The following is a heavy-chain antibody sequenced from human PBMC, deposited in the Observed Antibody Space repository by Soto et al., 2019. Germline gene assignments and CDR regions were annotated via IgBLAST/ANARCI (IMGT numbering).Heavy chain of an antibody. CDR2: IYYSGST. CDR3: ASKIAAPDTYYYGMDV. V-gene: IGHV4-31*03. J-gene: IGHJ6*02. D-gene: IGHD6-6*01. Sequence: SETLSLTCTVSGGSISSGGYYWSWIRQHPGKGLEWIGYIYYSGSTYYNPSLKSRVTISVDTSKNQFSLKLSSVTAADTAVYYCASKIAAPDTYYYGMDVWGQGTTVTVSS. CDR1: GGSISSGGYY.